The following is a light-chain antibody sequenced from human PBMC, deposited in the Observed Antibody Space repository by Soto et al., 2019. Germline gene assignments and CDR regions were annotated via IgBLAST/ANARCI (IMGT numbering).Light chain of an antibody. Sequence: DIQLTQSPSFLCASVGDRVTITCLAIQDISYYLAWYQQKPGKAPKFLIYTASTLQSGVPSRFSGSGSGTEFTLTISSLQPEDFATYYCQQLNNYPRTFGHGTRLEI. J-gene: IGKJ5*01. V-gene: IGKV1-9*01. CDR1: QDISYY. CDR3: QQLNNYPRT. CDR2: TAS.